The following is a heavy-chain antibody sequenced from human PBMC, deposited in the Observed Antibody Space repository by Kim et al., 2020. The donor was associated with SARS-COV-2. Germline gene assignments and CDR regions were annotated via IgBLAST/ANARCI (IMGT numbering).Heavy chain of an antibody. CDR3: TRGVRT. Sequence: SQTLSLTCAISGNSISNNTASWHWIRQSPSRGLEWLGKTYYRSKWYYDYAESVKGRITIIPDTPKNQLSLQLNSVTPEDTAVYYCTRGVRTWGQGTLVTVSS. D-gene: IGHD3-16*02. CDR2: TYYRSKWYY. V-gene: IGHV6-1*01. J-gene: IGHJ5*02. CDR1: GNSISNNTAS.